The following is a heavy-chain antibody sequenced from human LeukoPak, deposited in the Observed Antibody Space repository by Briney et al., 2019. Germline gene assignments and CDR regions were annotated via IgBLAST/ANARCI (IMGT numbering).Heavy chain of an antibody. CDR2: IYTSGST. CDR1: GGSISSGSYY. J-gene: IGHJ3*02. CDR3: ARDVSGSDDAGGEGFDI. Sequence: KPSETLSLTCTVSGGSISSGSYYWSWIRQPAGKGLEWIGRIYTSGSTNYNPSLKSRVTISVDTSKNQFSLKLSSVTAADTAVYYCARDVSGSDDAGGEGFDIWGQGTMVTISS. D-gene: IGHD5-12*01. V-gene: IGHV4-61*02.